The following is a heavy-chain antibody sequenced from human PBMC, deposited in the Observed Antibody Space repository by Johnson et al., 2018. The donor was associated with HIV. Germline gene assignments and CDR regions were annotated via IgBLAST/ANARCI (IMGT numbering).Heavy chain of an antibody. CDR3: ARDEWELDAFDI. Sequence: EVQLVESGGGLVKPGGSLRLSCAASGFTVSSNYMSWVRQAPGKGLEWVANIKEDGNEKYYVDSLNGRFTISRDNAKNSLYLKMNSLRAEDTAVYYCARDEWELDAFDIWGQGTMVTVSS. J-gene: IGHJ3*02. CDR1: GFTVSSNY. CDR2: IKEDGNEK. D-gene: IGHD1-26*01. V-gene: IGHV3-7*01.